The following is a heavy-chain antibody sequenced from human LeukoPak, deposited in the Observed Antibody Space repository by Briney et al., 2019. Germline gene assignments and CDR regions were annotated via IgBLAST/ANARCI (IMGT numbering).Heavy chain of an antibody. V-gene: IGHV1-2*02. J-gene: IGHJ4*02. CDR1: GYTFTGYY. CDR2: INSNSGAT. Sequence: ASVKVSCKASGYTFTGYYMHWVRRAAGQGLEWMGWINSNSGATNYAQKFKDRVTMTRGTSISAAYMELSRLRSDDTATYYCSRGIIGGYDFDYWGQGSLVTVSS. D-gene: IGHD5-12*01. CDR3: SRGIIGGYDFDY.